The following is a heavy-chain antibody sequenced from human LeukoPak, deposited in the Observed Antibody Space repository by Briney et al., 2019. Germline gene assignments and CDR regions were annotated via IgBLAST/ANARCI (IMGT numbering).Heavy chain of an antibody. D-gene: IGHD1-26*01. J-gene: IGHJ4*02. CDR1: GLTVSSDH. Sequence: GGSLRLSCAASGLTVSSDHMSCVRQAPGKGLEWVSVIYAGGSTYYADSVKGRFTISRDNFKNTVFLQMNSLRAEDTAVYYCARVWELSFDYWGQGTLVTVSS. V-gene: IGHV3-53*01. CDR3: ARVWELSFDY. CDR2: IYAGGST.